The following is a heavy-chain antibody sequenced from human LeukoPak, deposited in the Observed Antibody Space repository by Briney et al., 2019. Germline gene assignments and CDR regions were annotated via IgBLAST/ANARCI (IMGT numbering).Heavy chain of an antibody. D-gene: IGHD5-18*01. Sequence: GGSMRLSCAASGFTFSSYSMNWVRQAPGKGLEWVSYISSSSSTIYYADSVKGRFTISRDNAKNSLYLQMNSLRAEDTAVYYCARDLRWIQLWPEGDDYWGQGTLVTVSS. J-gene: IGHJ4*02. CDR1: GFTFSSYS. V-gene: IGHV3-48*04. CDR3: ARDLRWIQLWPEGDDY. CDR2: ISSSSSTI.